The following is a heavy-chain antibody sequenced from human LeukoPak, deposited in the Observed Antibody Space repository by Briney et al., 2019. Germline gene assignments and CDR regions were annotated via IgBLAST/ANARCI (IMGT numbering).Heavy chain of an antibody. J-gene: IGHJ4*02. Sequence: SETLSHTCTVSGGSISSSSYYWGWIRQPPEKGLEWIGSIYYSGSTYYNPSLKSRVTISVDTSKNHISLRMSSVTAADTAVYYCARHPSMTTALFDYWGQGTLVTVSS. V-gene: IGHV4-39*01. CDR1: GGSISSSSYY. D-gene: IGHD4-17*01. CDR3: ARHPSMTTALFDY. CDR2: IYYSGST.